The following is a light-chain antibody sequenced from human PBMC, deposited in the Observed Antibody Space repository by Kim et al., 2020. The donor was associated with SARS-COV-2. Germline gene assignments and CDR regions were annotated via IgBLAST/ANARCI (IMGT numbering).Light chain of an antibody. J-gene: IGLJ3*02. Sequence: ASAILTCTLSSGRSSYAIDGHQQQPEKGPRYLMKFNGDGSNSNGDGIPDRFSGSSSGAERYLTISSLQSEDEADYYCQTWGSGIRVFGGGTKVTVL. CDR2: FNGDGSN. CDR1: SGRSSYA. V-gene: IGLV4-69*01. CDR3: QTWGSGIRV.